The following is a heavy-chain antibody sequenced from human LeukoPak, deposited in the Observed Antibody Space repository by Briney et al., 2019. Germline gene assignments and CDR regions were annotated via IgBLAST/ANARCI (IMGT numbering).Heavy chain of an antibody. D-gene: IGHD5-18*01. CDR3: VRWADTPFDY. V-gene: IGHV1-8*01. Sequence: ASVKVSCKASGYSFTSHDINWVRQATGQGLEWMGWMKPNNGKTGYAQKIQGRVTMTSDTSISTAYMELSSLKSEDTAVYYCVRWADTPFDYWGQGTLVTVSS. J-gene: IGHJ4*02. CDR1: GYSFTSHD. CDR2: MKPNNGKT.